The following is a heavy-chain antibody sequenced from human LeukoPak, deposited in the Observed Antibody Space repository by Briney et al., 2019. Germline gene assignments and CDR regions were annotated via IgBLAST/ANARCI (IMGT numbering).Heavy chain of an antibody. Sequence: GESLKISCQGSGNSFSTYWIGWVRQMPGKGLEWMGIIYPRDSNTIYSPSFQGQVTISVDTSINTAYLQWISLKASDTAMYYCARHPIAAGGAYNWFDPWGQGTLVTVSS. CDR2: IYPRDSNT. CDR1: GNSFSTYW. D-gene: IGHD6-13*01. J-gene: IGHJ5*02. V-gene: IGHV5-51*01. CDR3: ARHPIAAGGAYNWFDP.